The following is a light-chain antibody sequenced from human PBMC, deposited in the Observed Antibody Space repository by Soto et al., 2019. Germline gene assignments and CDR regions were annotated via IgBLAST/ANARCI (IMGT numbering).Light chain of an antibody. CDR2: GAF. CDR3: QQFYSLPYT. V-gene: IGKV1-39*01. J-gene: IGKJ2*01. CDR1: QSSSNY. Sequence: DIQMTQSPSSLSASVGDRVTITCRASQSSSNYLNWYQHKRGQAPKLLMYGAFSLQSGVPSRFRGSTSGTDFTLTINSLQPEDFATYYCQQFYSLPYTFGQGSKVDIK.